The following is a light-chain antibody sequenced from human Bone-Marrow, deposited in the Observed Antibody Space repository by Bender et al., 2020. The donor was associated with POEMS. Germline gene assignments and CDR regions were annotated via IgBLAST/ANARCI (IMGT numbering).Light chain of an antibody. CDR3: QVWDSSSDHRGVV. Sequence: SYALSQPPSVSVAPGQTARITCGGYNIERKSVHWYQQKPGQAPVLVVYDDSDRPSGIPERFSGSNSGNTATLTISRVEAGDEADYYCQVWDSSSDHRGVVFGGGTKLTVL. V-gene: IGLV3-21*02. J-gene: IGLJ2*01. CDR2: DDS. CDR1: NIERKS.